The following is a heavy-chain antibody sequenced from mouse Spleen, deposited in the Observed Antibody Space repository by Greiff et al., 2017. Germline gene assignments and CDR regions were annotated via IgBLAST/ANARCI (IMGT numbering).Heavy chain of an antibody. Sequence: EVKLMESGGGLVKPGGSLKLSCAASGFTFSSYAMSWVRQTPEKRLEWVAAINSNGGSTYYPDTVKDRFTISRDNAKNTLYLQMSSLRSEDTALYYCARHGWLLRYFDVWGAGTTVTVSS. V-gene: IGHV5-6-2*01. D-gene: IGHD2-3*01. CDR3: ARHGWLLRYFDV. CDR2: INSNGGST. J-gene: IGHJ1*01. CDR1: GFTFSSYA.